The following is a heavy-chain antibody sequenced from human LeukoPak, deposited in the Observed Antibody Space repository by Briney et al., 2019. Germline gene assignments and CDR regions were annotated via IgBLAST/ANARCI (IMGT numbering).Heavy chain of an antibody. CDR1: GGSFSGYY. Sequence: PSETLSLTCAVYGGSFSGYYWSWIRQPPGKGLEWIGYIYYRVTSDYNPSLKSRVTMSVDMSTRQISLKLSSVTAADPAVYYCARAVGGDGSGSLWGPGTLVTVSS. CDR3: ARAVGGDGSGSL. J-gene: IGHJ4*02. CDR2: IYYRVTS. V-gene: IGHV4-59*01. D-gene: IGHD3-10*01.